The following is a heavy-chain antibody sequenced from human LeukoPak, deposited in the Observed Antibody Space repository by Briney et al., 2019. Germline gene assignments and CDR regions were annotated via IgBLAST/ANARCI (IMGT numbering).Heavy chain of an antibody. V-gene: IGHV1-18*01. CDR3: ARDRDYGDYNTQDLFVY. Sequence: ASVKVSCKAAGGTISNYVISWVRQAPGQGLEWMGWISAYNGNTNYAQRLQGRVTMTTDTSTSTAYMELRSLRSDDTAVYYCARDRDYGDYNTQDLFVYWGQGTLVTVSS. CDR1: GGTISNYV. J-gene: IGHJ4*02. CDR2: ISAYNGNT. D-gene: IGHD4-17*01.